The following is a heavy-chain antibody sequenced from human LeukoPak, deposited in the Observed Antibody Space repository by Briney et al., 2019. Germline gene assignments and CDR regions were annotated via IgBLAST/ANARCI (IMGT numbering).Heavy chain of an antibody. V-gene: IGHV4-39*07. CDR3: ARDKMGGADY. CDR2: IYHTGST. CDR1: GGSISSSSYY. Sequence: SETLSLTCTVSGGSISSSSYYWGWMRQPPGKGLEWIGSIYHTGSTYYNPSLKSRVTISRDTSKNQFSLKLSSVTAADTAVYYCARDKMGGADYWGQGTLVTVSS. J-gene: IGHJ4*02. D-gene: IGHD3-16*01.